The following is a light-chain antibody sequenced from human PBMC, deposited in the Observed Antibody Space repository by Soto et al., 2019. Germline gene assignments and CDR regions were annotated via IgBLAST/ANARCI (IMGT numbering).Light chain of an antibody. CDR1: QSVIYSSNSKDH. J-gene: IGKJ3*01. V-gene: IGKV4-1*01. CDR3: QQYYSSPPVT. CDR2: WAS. Sequence: DIVMTQSPDSLAVSLGERATINCKSSQSVIYSSNSKDHLAWYQQKPGQPPKLLISWASTRESGVPDRFIGSGSGTDFTLPISSLQAEDVAIYYCQQYYSSPPVTFGPGTKVQIK.